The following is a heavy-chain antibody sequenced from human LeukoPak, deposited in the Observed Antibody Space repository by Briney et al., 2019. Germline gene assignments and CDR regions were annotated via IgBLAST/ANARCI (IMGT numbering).Heavy chain of an antibody. CDR3: ARHDIVVVVAAADY. Sequence: GESLKISCKGSGYSFTSYWISWVRQMPGKGLEWMGRIDPSDSYTNYSPSFQGHVTISAGKSISTAYLQWSSLKASDTAMYYCARHDIVVVVAAADYWGQGTLVTVSS. CDR2: IDPSDSYT. J-gene: IGHJ4*02. D-gene: IGHD2-15*01. CDR1: GYSFTSYW. V-gene: IGHV5-10-1*01.